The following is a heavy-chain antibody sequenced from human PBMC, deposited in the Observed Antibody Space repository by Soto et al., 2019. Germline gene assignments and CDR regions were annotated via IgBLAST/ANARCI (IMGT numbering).Heavy chain of an antibody. V-gene: IGHV1-69*12. D-gene: IGHD3-3*01. CDR3: ARTGSTVNASGYYYYGMAA. J-gene: IGHJ6*02. CDR1: AGTFSSYA. Sequence: QVQLVQSGAEVKKPGSSVKVSCKASAGTFSSYAISWVRQAPGQGLEWMGGIIPRFGTANYAQKFQGRVTITADESTSQDYMDLSSLRSEHMDVFYCARTGSTVNASGYYYYGMAAWSQGTTVTVS. CDR2: IIPRFGTA.